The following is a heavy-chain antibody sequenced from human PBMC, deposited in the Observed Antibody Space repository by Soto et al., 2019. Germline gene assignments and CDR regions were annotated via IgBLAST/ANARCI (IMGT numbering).Heavy chain of an antibody. CDR2: INYSGST. CDR1: GFTFSDYY. D-gene: IGHD1-20*01. CDR3: ARDGIPRDAFDI. V-gene: IGHV4-59*01. Sequence: LRLSCAASGFTFSDYYMSWIRQAPGKGLEWIGYINYSGSTNYNPSLKSRVTISVDTSKNQFSLKLSSVTAADTAVYYCARDGIPRDAFDIWGQGTMVTVSS. J-gene: IGHJ3*02.